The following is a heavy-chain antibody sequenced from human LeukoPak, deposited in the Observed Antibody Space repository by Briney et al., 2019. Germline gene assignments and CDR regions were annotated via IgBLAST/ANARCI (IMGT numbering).Heavy chain of an antibody. D-gene: IGHD6-13*01. CDR1: GFTFSSYS. CDR3: ARDRGSSSYDY. CDR2: VSSSSSYI. V-gene: IGHV3-21*01. Sequence: GGSLRLSCAASGFTFSSYSMNWVRQAPGKGLEWVSSVSSSSSYIYYADSVKGRFTISKDNAKNSLYLQMNSLRAEDTAVYYCARDRGSSSYDYWGQGTLVTVSS. J-gene: IGHJ4*02.